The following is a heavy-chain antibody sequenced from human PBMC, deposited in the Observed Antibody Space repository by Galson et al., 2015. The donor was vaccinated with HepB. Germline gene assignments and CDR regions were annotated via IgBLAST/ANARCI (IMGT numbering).Heavy chain of an antibody. J-gene: IGHJ6*02. CDR1: GYIFSGYY. D-gene: IGHD2-8*02. Sequence: SVKVSCKASGYIFSGYYIHWVRQAPGQGPEWMGWINPNSGGTNFARKFQGRVTMTRDTSISTAYMELSRLTSDDTAVYYCARDRRGRIALATPHDPSMDVWGQGTTVTVSS. V-gene: IGHV1-2*02. CDR2: INPNSGGT. CDR3: ARDRRGRIALATPHDPSMDV.